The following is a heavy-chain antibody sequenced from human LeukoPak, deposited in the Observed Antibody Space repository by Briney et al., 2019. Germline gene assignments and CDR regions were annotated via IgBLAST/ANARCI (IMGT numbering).Heavy chain of an antibody. Sequence: PGGSLRLSCAASGFTFSDYYMSWIRQAPGKGLEWVSYISSSSSTIYYADSVKGRFTISRDNAKNSLYLQMNSLRAEDTAVYYCARGRLGYCSSTSCYTPFDYWGQGTLVTVSS. J-gene: IGHJ4*02. CDR1: GFTFSDYY. CDR2: ISSSSSTI. V-gene: IGHV3-11*04. CDR3: ARGRLGYCSSTSCYTPFDY. D-gene: IGHD2-2*02.